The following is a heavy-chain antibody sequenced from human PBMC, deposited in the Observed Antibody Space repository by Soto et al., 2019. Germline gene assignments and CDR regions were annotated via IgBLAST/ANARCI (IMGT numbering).Heavy chain of an antibody. CDR1: GFSFSTYS. CDR3: ARVGSSSDNGMDV. Sequence: EVQLVESGGGLVQPGGSLRLSCAASGFSFSTYSMNWVRQAPGKGLEWVSYISSRSYTIYYIDSVKGRFTISRDNAKSSLYRQMNSLRDEATAVYYCARVGSSSDNGMDVWGQGTTVTVSS. J-gene: IGHJ6*02. D-gene: IGHD6-6*01. V-gene: IGHV3-48*02. CDR2: ISSRSYTI.